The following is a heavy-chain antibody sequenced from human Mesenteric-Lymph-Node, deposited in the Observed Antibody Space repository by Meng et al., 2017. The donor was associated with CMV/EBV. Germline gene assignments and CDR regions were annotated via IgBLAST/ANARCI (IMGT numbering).Heavy chain of an antibody. CDR2: ISSSSTYI. Sequence: GESLKISCAASGFPFNIFNMDWVRQAPGRGLEWVSSISSSSTYINYADPVKGRFTISRDNARNSLYLQMNSLRAEDTALYYCARAARFGYDSSGFNHFDFWGQGTLVTVSS. D-gene: IGHD3-22*01. J-gene: IGHJ4*02. CDR1: GFPFNIFN. CDR3: ARAARFGYDSSGFNHFDF. V-gene: IGHV3-21*01.